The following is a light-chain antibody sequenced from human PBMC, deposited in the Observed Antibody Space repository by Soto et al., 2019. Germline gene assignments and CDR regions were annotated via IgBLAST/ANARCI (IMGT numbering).Light chain of an antibody. J-gene: IGKJ5*01. CDR1: QSVSSN. V-gene: IGKV3-15*01. CDR3: QQYNNWPPT. CDR2: GAS. Sequence: EIVMTQSPATLSVSPGERATLSCRASQSVSSNLAWYQQKPGQAPRLLIYGASTRATGIPARFSGSGSGKEFTLTISSLQSEDCAVYYCQQYNNWPPTFGQGTQLEIK.